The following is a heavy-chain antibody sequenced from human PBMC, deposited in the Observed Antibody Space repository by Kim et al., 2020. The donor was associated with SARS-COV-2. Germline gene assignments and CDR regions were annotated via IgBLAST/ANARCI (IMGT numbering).Heavy chain of an antibody. CDR3: ARNSGHDWRLDY. CDR1: GFTFNSYG. V-gene: IGHV3-33*01. D-gene: IGHD5-12*01. Sequence: GGSLRLSCAASGFTFNSYGLHWVRQPPGKGLEWVAIIWHDGNNKYYADSVKGRFTISRDNSKDTLYLQMNSLRAEDTALYYCARNSGHDWRLDYWGQGTLVTVSS. CDR2: IWHDGNNK. J-gene: IGHJ4*02.